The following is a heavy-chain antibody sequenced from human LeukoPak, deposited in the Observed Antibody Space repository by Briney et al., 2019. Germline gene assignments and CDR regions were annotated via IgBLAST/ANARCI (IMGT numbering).Heavy chain of an antibody. CDR1: GGSTSGSSYC. CDR3: ARTENYIPEDWFDP. D-gene: IGHD5-24*01. Sequence: PSETLSLTCTVSGGSTSGSSYCWGWIRQPQGQGLEWIVSICDSGSTFYYPSLKSRVTIPLDTSKNQFSLKLSSVTAADTAVYYCARTENYIPEDWFDPWGQGTLVTVSS. V-gene: IGHV4-39*01. J-gene: IGHJ5*02. CDR2: ICDSGST.